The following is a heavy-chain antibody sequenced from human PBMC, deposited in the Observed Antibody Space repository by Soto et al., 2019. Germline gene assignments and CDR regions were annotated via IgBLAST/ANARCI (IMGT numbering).Heavy chain of an antibody. V-gene: IGHV3-30-3*01. D-gene: IGHD3-16*01. J-gene: IGHJ4*02. Sequence: QVQLVESGGGVVQPGRSLRLSCAASGFTVSSYAMHWVRQAPGKGLEWVAVISYDGSNKYYEDSVKGRFTISRDNSKNTLYLQMNSLRAEDTTVYYCARLGGAITYYFDYWGQGTLVTVSS. CDR3: ARLGGAITYYFDY. CDR1: GFTVSSYA. CDR2: ISYDGSNK.